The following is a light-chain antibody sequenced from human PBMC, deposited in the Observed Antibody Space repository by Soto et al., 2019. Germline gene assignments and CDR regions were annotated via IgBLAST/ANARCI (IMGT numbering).Light chain of an antibody. CDR2: KAS. CDR1: QSISSW. Sequence: DIQMTQSPSTLSASVGDRVTITCRASQSISSWLAWYQQKPGKAPKLLIYKASSLESGVPSRFSGSGSGTEFTLTISSLQPDYFATYYCQQYNSYPWTFVQGTKVEIK. V-gene: IGKV1-5*03. J-gene: IGKJ1*01. CDR3: QQYNSYPWT.